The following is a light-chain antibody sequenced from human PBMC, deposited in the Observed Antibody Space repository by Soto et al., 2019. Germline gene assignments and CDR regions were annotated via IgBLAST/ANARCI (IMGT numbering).Light chain of an antibody. CDR1: SSNIGNNY. J-gene: IGLJ1*01. Sequence: SSSNIGNNYVSWYLQLPGTAPKLLIYENNKRPSGIPDRFSGSKSGTSAALGIIGLQTGDEADYYRGAWAVTLILHVFSSETKVTVL. CDR3: GAWAVTLILHV. CDR2: ENN. V-gene: IGLV1-51*02.